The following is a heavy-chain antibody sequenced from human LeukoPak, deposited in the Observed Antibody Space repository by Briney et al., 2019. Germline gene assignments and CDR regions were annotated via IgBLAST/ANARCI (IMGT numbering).Heavy chain of an antibody. Sequence: SETLSLTCTVSGGSISSSSYYWGWIRQPPGKGLEWIGSIYYSGSTYYNPSLKSRVTISVDTSKNQFSLKLSSVTAADTAVYYCARESGSLWFGELLGRAFDIWGQGTMVTVSS. CDR2: IYYSGST. J-gene: IGHJ3*02. V-gene: IGHV4-39*07. CDR1: GGSISSSSYY. CDR3: ARESGSLWFGELLGRAFDI. D-gene: IGHD3-10*01.